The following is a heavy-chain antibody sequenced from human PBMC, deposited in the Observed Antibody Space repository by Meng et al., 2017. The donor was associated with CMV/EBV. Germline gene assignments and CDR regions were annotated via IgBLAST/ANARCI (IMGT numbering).Heavy chain of an antibody. D-gene: IGHD5-18*01. CDR2: ISWDSGST. J-gene: IGHJ6*02. CDR1: GFTFDYYT. CDR3: AKDKYTAMVSSMDV. Sequence: ESLMISCAASGFTFDYYTMPLVRQSPGKGLDWVSLISWDSGSTYSADSVKGRFTISRDNSKNSLYLQMNSLRTEDTALYYCAKDKYTAMVSSMDVWGQGTTVTVSS. V-gene: IGHV3-43*01.